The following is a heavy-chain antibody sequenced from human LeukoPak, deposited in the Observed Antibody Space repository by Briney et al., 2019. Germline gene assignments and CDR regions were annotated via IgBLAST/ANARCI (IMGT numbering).Heavy chain of an antibody. CDR1: GFSLSSGLG. J-gene: IGHJ4*02. D-gene: IGHD3-22*01. V-gene: IGHV2-5*01. CDR3: AHKYQDSGGYQY. Sequence: SGPTLVNPTQTLTLTCTFSGFSLSSGLGVAWIRQPPGKALEWLALIYWNDDKRYSPSLKSTLTITKGSSKNRVLLTMTNMDPGDTATYYCAHKYQDSGGYQYWGQGTLVTVSS. CDR2: IYWNDDK.